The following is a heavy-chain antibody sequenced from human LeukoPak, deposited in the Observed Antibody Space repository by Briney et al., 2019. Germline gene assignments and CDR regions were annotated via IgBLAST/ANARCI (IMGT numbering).Heavy chain of an antibody. V-gene: IGHV3-43*02. CDR1: GFTFADYA. D-gene: IGHD3-22*01. CDR2: ISAVGGST. CDR3: AKVVWSPYDSSGYFSQIDY. Sequence: GGSLTLSCVASGFTFADYAMHWVRQAPGKGMEWVGLISAVGGSTYYADSVKSRFTISRDNSKNSLYLQMNSLRTEDTALYYCAKVVWSPYDSSGYFSQIDYWGQGTLVTVSS. J-gene: IGHJ4*02.